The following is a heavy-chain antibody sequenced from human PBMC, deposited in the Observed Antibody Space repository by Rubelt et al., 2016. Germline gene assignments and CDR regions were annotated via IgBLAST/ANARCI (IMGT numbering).Heavy chain of an antibody. D-gene: IGHD6-6*01. CDR3: SRDRIRIAARQGWYFDL. CDR2: ISAYNGNT. Sequence: QVQLVQSGAEVKKPGASVKVSCKASGYTFTSYGISWVRQAPGQGLEWMGWISAYNGNTHYAQKVQGRVTMATVTSTGTAYMKLRSLRSDDTAVYYCSRDRIRIAARQGWYFDLWGRGTLVTVSS. J-gene: IGHJ2*01. V-gene: IGHV1-18*01. CDR1: GYTFTSYG.